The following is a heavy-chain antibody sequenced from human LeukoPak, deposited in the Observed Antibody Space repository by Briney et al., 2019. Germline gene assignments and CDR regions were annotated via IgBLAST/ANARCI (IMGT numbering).Heavy chain of an antibody. Sequence: PGGSLRLSCAASGFTVSSNYMSWVRQAXXXXXXXXSVIYSGGSTYYADSVKGRFTISRDNSKNTLYLQMNSLRAEDTAVYYCARGYDYGDHRFDYWGQGTLVTVSS. CDR3: ARGYDYGDHRFDY. CDR1: GFTVSSNY. V-gene: IGHV3-66*01. D-gene: IGHD4-17*01. CDR2: IYSGGST. J-gene: IGHJ4*02.